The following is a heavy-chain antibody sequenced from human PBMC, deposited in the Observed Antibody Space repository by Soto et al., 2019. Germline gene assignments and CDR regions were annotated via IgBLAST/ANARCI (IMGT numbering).Heavy chain of an antibody. CDR3: ARGYTGYCSGGTCYWFDP. CDR1: GFTFGSYG. V-gene: IGHV3-21*01. CDR2: ISSSASHI. J-gene: IGHJ5*02. D-gene: IGHD2-15*01. Sequence: GGSLRLSCAASGFTFGSYGMHWVRQAPGKGLEWVSSISSSASHINYADSVKGRFTISRDNAKKSLYLQMNSLRAEDTAVYYCARGYTGYCSGGTCYWFDPWGQGTLVTVSS.